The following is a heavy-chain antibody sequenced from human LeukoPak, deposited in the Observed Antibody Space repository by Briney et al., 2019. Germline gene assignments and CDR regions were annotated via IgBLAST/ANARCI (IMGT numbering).Heavy chain of an antibody. CDR2: IYYSGST. CDR3: ARRHSSGRSFDY. V-gene: IGHV4-39*07. CDR1: GGSISSSSYY. J-gene: IGHJ4*02. Sequence: SETLSLTCTVSGGSISSSSYYWGWIRQPPGKGLEWIGSIYYSGSTYYNPSLKSRVTISVDTSKNQFSLKLSSVTAADTAVYYCARRHSSGRSFDYWGQGTLVTVSS. D-gene: IGHD6-19*01.